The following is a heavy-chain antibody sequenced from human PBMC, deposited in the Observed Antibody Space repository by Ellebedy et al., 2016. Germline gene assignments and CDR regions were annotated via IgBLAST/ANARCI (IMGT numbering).Heavy chain of an antibody. CDR3: ARHPLPLYYDSSGYYYDY. CDR2: IYYSGST. J-gene: IGHJ4*02. CDR1: GGSISSYY. D-gene: IGHD3-22*01. Sequence: SETLSLTCTVSGGSISSYYWSWIRQPPGKGLEWIGYIYYSGSTNYNPSLKGRVTISVDTSKNQFSLKLSSVTAADTAVYYCARHPLPLYYDSSGYYYDYWGQGTLVTVSS. V-gene: IGHV4-59*08.